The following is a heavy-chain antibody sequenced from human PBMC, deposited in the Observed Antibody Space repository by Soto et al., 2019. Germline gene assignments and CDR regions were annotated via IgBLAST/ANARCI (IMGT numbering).Heavy chain of an antibody. Sequence: KTSETLSLTCTVSGGSISSYYWSWIRQPPGKGLEWIGYIYYSGSTNYNPSLKSRVTISVDTSKNQFSLKLSSVTAADTAVYYCARYGDEVAGDPFFDYWGQGTLVTVSS. D-gene: IGHD6-19*01. V-gene: IGHV4-59*01. CDR3: ARYGDEVAGDPFFDY. J-gene: IGHJ4*02. CDR2: IYYSGST. CDR1: GGSISSYY.